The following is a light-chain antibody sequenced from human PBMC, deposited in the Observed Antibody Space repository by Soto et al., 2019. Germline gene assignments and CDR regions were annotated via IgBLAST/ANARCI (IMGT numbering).Light chain of an antibody. J-gene: IGLJ2*01. CDR3: SSYTGNGISTVV. CDR2: EVS. CDR1: SSDVGAYDY. V-gene: IGLV2-8*01. Sequence: QSALTQPPSASGSPGQSVTISCTGTSSDVGAYDYVSWFQQHPGRAPKLMIYEVSKRPSGVPDRFSGSKSGNTASRTVSGLQTEYEADYYCSSYTGNGISTVVVGGGTKLTVL.